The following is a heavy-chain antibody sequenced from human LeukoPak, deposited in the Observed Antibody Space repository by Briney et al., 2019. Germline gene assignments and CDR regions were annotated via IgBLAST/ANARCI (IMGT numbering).Heavy chain of an antibody. D-gene: IGHD2-2*01. CDR2: INPNSGGT. CDR3: ASVAHLGYCSSTSCLSLFDY. V-gene: IGHV1-2*02. J-gene: IGHJ4*02. Sequence: ASVKVSCKASGYTFTSYGISWVRQAPGQGLEWMGWINPNSGGTNYAQKFQGRVTMTRDTSISTAYMELSRLRSDDTAVYYCASVAHLGYCSSTSCLSLFDYWGQGTLVTVSS. CDR1: GYTFTSYG.